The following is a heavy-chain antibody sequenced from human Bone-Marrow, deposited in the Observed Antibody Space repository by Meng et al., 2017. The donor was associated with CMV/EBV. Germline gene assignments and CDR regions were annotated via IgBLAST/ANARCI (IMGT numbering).Heavy chain of an antibody. D-gene: IGHD2-2*03. CDR1: GFTFSSYW. J-gene: IGHJ4*02. CDR3: AKEGPWIYYFDY. V-gene: IGHV3-30*02. Sequence: GGSLRLSCAASGFTFSSYWMSWVRQAPGKGLEWVAFIRYDGSNKYYADSVKGRFTISRDNSKNTLYLQMNSLRAEDTAVYYCAKEGPWIYYFDYWGQGTLVTVSS. CDR2: IRYDGSNK.